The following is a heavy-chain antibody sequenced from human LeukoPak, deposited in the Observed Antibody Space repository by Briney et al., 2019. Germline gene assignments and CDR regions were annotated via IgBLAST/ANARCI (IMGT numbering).Heavy chain of an antibody. J-gene: IGHJ5*02. CDR3: ARDIVVVVAAPENWFDP. D-gene: IGHD2-15*01. Sequence: GASVKVSCKASGYTFTSYGISWVRQAPGQGLEWMGWISAYNGNTNYAQKPQGRVTMTTDTSTSTAYMELRSLRSDDTAVYYCARDIVVVVAAPENWFDPWGQGTLVTVSS. CDR1: GYTFTSYG. V-gene: IGHV1-18*01. CDR2: ISAYNGNT.